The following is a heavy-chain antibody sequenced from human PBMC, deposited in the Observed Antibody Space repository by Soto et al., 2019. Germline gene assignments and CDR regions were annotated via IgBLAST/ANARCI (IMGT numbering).Heavy chain of an antibody. CDR1: GASINSGDYY. J-gene: IGHJ5*02. V-gene: IGHV4-30-4*01. Sequence: SETLSLTXTVSGASINSGDYYWSWIRQPPGKGLEWIGYIYYSGSTYYNPSLKSRVTISVDTSKNQFSLKLSSVTAADTAVYYCAGFSEVAATEINWFDPWGQGTLVTVS. D-gene: IGHD2-15*01. CDR3: AGFSEVAATEINWFDP. CDR2: IYYSGST.